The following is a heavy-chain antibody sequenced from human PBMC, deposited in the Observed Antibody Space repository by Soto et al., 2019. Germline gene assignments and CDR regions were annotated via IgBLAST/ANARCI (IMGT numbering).Heavy chain of an antibody. CDR1: GFTFSSYA. V-gene: IGHV3-64*01. D-gene: IGHD4-17*01. Sequence: PGGSLRLSCAASGFTFSSYAMHWVRQAPGKGLEYVSAISSNGGSTYYANSVKGRFTISRDNSKNTLYLQMGSLRAEDMAVYYCATLWGDYEHRVSGYWGQGTLVTVSS. J-gene: IGHJ4*02. CDR2: ISSNGGST. CDR3: ATLWGDYEHRVSGY.